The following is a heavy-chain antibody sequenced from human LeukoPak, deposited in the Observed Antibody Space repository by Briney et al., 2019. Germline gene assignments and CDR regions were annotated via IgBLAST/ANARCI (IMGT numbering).Heavy chain of an antibody. CDR3: VVNSGYDSIDY. J-gene: IGHJ4*02. D-gene: IGHD5-12*01. V-gene: IGHV1-69*05. Sequence: SGKVSCKASGGTFSSYAISWVRQAPGQGLEWMGGIIPIFGTANYAQKFQGRVTITTGESTSTAYMELSSLRSEDTAVYYCVVNSGYDSIDYWGQGTLVTVSS. CDR2: IIPIFGTA. CDR1: GGTFSSYA.